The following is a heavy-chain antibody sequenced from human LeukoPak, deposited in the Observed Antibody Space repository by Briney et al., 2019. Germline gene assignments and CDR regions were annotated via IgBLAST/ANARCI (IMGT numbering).Heavy chain of an antibody. V-gene: IGHV4-39*01. J-gene: IGHJ4*02. Sequence: SETLSLTCTVSGGSISSSSYYWGWIRQPPGKGLEWIGSIYYSGSTYYNPSLKSRVTISVDTSKNQFSLKLSSVTAADTAVYYCARLSSSWLYFDYWGRGTLVTVSS. CDR3: ARLSSSWLYFDY. D-gene: IGHD6-13*01. CDR1: GGSISSSSYY. CDR2: IYYSGST.